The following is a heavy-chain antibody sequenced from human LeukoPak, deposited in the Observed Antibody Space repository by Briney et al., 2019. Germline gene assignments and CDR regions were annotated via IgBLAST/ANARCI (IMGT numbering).Heavy chain of an antibody. CDR3: ARGLNWLDP. CDR2: IYYRLST. Sequence: PSETLSLTCSVSGDSINSFYWSWIRQPPGKGLERIGSIYYRLSTNYNPSLKSRLTISLDTSKNQLSLKLSSVTAADTAVYYCARGLNWLDPWGQGILVTVPS. J-gene: IGHJ5*02. CDR1: GDSINSFY. V-gene: IGHV4-59*01.